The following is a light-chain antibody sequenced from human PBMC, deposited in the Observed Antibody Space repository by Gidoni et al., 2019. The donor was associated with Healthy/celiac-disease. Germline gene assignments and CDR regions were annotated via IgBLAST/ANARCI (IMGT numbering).Light chain of an antibody. Sequence: SYELTQPHSVSVSPGQTARITCSGDAFPKQYAYWYQQKQGQAPVLVIYKDSERPSGIPERFSGSSSGTTVTLTISGVQAEDEADYYCQSADSSGTYVVFGGGTKLTVL. CDR1: AFPKQY. V-gene: IGLV3-25*03. J-gene: IGLJ2*01. CDR3: QSADSSGTYVV. CDR2: KDS.